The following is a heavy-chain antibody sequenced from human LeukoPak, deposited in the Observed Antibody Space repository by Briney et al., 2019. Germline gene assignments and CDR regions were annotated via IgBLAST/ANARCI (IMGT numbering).Heavy chain of an antibody. Sequence: KTSETLSLTCTVSGGSISSSSYYWGWIRQPPGKGLEWIGSIYYSGSTYYNPSLKSRVTISVDTSKNQFSLKLSSVTAADTAVYYCARSGYELYWGQGTLVTVSS. D-gene: IGHD5-12*01. CDR1: GGSISSSSYY. J-gene: IGHJ4*02. CDR2: IYYSGST. CDR3: ARSGYELY. V-gene: IGHV4-39*07.